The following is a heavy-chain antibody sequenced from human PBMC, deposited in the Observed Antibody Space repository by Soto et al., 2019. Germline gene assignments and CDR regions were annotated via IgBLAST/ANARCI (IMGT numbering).Heavy chain of an antibody. CDR1: GGSISSSSYY. Sequence: SETLSLTCTVSGGSISSSSYYWGWIRQPPGKGLEWIGSIYYSGSTYYNPSLKSRVTISVDTSKNQFSLKLSSVTAADTAVYYCARNAVPTGPARGYSWFDPWGKGTLVTVCS. CDR3: ARNAVPTGPARGYSWFDP. CDR2: IYYSGST. V-gene: IGHV4-39*01. D-gene: IGHD3-10*01. J-gene: IGHJ5*02.